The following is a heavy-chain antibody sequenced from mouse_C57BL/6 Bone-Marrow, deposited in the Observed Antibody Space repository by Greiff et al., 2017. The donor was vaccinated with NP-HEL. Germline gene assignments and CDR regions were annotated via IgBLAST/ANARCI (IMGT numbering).Heavy chain of an antibody. CDR2: INPYNGGT. V-gene: IGHV1-19*01. J-gene: IGHJ2*01. CDR1: GYTFTDYY. CDR3: ARWVYGSGYFDY. Sequence: DVQLQESGPVLVKPGASVKMSCKASGYTFTDYYMNWVKQSHGKSLEWIGVINPYNGGTSYNQKFKGKATLTVDKSSSTAYMELNSLTSEDSAVYYCARWVYGSGYFDYWGQGTTLTVSS. D-gene: IGHD1-1*01.